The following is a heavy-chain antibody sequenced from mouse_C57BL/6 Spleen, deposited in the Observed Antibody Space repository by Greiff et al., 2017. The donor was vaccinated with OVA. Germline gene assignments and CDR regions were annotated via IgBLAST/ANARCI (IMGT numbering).Heavy chain of an antibody. CDR3: ARLDYFYAMDY. D-gene: IGHD2-13*01. CDR2: INPYNGGT. Sequence: EVQLQESGPVLVKPGASVKMSCKASGYTFTDYYMNWVKQSHGKSLEWIGVINPYNGGTSYNQKFKGKATLTVDKSSSTAYMELNSLTSEDSAVYYCARLDYFYAMDYWGQGTSVTVSS. CDR1: GYTFTDYY. J-gene: IGHJ4*01. V-gene: IGHV1-19*01.